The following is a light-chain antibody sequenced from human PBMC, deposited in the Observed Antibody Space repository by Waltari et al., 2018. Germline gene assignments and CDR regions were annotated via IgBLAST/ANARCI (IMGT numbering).Light chain of an antibody. V-gene: IGLV3-25*02. J-gene: IGLJ1*01. CDR1: ILSKEY. CDR2: KDS. CDR3: QSTDASETFV. Sequence: SDELTQPPSVSVSPGQTARITCSGEILSKEYAYWYQHKPGQAPVLVIYKDSERPSGIPDRFSGSSSGTTFTFTISAVQAEEEAAYYCQSTDASETFVFGTGTTVTVL.